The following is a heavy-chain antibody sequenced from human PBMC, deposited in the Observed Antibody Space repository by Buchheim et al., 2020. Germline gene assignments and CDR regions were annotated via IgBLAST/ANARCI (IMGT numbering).Heavy chain of an antibody. CDR2: ISGSYSST. V-gene: IGHV3-23*01. CDR1: GFSFSTSA. Sequence: EVQLLESGGGLVQPGGSLRLSCTASGFSFSTSAMGWVRQAPGKALEWVSGISGSYSSTYYADSVRGRFTISRDNSKTTLYLQMNSLTVEDTAVYYCAKDLGKAATGIFDYWGQGTL. CDR3: AKDLGKAATGIFDY. D-gene: IGHD6-25*01. J-gene: IGHJ4*02.